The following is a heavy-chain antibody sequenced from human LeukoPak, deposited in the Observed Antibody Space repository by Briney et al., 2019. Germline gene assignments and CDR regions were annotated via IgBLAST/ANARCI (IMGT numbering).Heavy chain of an antibody. J-gene: IGHJ5*02. Sequence: AGGSLRLSCAASGFTFSSYEMSWVRQAPGKGLEWVAVIWYDGSNKYYADSVKGRFTISRDNSKNTLYLQMNSLRAEDTAVYYCAREGSGSYLGHWFDPWGQGTLVTVSS. V-gene: IGHV3-33*08. CDR3: AREGSGSYLGHWFDP. D-gene: IGHD3-10*01. CDR1: GFTFSSYE. CDR2: IWYDGSNK.